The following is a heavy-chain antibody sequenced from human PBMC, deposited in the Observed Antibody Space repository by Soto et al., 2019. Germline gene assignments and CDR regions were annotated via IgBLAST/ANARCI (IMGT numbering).Heavy chain of an antibody. D-gene: IGHD6-6*01. CDR3: SRLARPDFYYMDV. CDR1: GFTLSGYA. CDR2: ISSNGVGT. J-gene: IGHJ6*03. Sequence: EVQLAESGGGLAQPGGSLRLSCAASGFTLSGYAMDWVRQAPGKGLEYVSGISSNGVGTYYAKSVQGRFTISRDNSKNTVSLQMGSLRPEDMAVYYCSRLARPDFYYMDVWGKGTTVTVSS. V-gene: IGHV3-64*01.